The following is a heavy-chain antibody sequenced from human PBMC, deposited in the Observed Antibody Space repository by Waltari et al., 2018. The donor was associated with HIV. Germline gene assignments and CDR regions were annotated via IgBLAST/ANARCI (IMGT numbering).Heavy chain of an antibody. J-gene: IGHJ6*02. CDR3: AKSSVVFWSGSPYYYGMDV. D-gene: IGHD3-3*01. CDR2: KRDDGSNK. Sequence: QVQLVESGGGVVQPGGSLRLSCAASGFTFSSYGMHWVRQAPGKGMEWVAFKRDDGSNKYDAGSVKGRFTISRDNSKNTLYLQMNSLRAEDTAVYYCAKSSVVFWSGSPYYYGMDVWGQGTTVTVSS. CDR1: GFTFSSYG. V-gene: IGHV3-30*02.